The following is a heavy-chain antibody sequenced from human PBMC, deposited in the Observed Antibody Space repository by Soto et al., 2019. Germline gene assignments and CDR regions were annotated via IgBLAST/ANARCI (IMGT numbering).Heavy chain of an antibody. CDR3: AQGGNWNEPCDY. J-gene: IGHJ4*02. V-gene: IGHV3-23*01. CDR2: ISGSGGST. Sequence: GGSLRLSCAASGFTFSSYAMSWVRRAPGKGLEWVSAISGSGGSTYYADSVKGRFTISRDNSKNTLYLQMNSLRAEDTAVYYCAQGGNWNEPCDYWGQGTLVTVSA. D-gene: IGHD1-1*01. CDR1: GFTFSSYA.